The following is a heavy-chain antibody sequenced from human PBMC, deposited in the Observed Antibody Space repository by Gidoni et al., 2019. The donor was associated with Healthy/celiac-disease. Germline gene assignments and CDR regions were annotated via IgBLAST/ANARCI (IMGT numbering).Heavy chain of an antibody. J-gene: IGHJ4*02. CDR2: INWNVGST. V-gene: IGHV3-20*01. Sequence: EVPRVVSGGVVVGPGGSQRLPCAAAGLTFEDYGVSWVRQAPGKGLEWVSCINWNVGSTGYADSVKGRFTISRDNAKNSLYLQMNSLRAEDTAVYHCARLGARGSFDYWGQGTLVTVSS. CDR3: ARLGARGSFDY. CDR1: GLTFEDYG.